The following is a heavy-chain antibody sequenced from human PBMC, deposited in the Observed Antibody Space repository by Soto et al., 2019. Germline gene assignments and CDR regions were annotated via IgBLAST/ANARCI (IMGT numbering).Heavy chain of an antibody. V-gene: IGHV3-64D*06. Sequence: HPGGSLRLSCSASGFTFTNYAIHWIRQAPGKGLEYVSAISSTGGSTYYADSVKGRFTISRDNSKNTVYLQMSSLRSEDSAVYYCVARYCSSTTCYQVDYWGQGTLVTVS. CDR1: GFTFTNYA. CDR2: ISSTGGST. J-gene: IGHJ4*02. CDR3: VARYCSSTTCYQVDY. D-gene: IGHD2-2*01.